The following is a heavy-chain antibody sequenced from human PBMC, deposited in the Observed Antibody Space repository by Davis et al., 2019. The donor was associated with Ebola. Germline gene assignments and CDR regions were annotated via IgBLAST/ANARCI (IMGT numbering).Heavy chain of an antibody. CDR3: AKGGPSLGELSSFDY. CDR2: INPNSGGT. J-gene: IGHJ4*02. CDR1: GGTFSSYA. Sequence: ASVKVSCKASGGTFSSYAISWVRQAPGQGLEWMGWINPNSGGTNYAQKFQGRVTMTRDTSISTAYMELSRLRSDDTAVYYCAKGGPSLGELSSFDYWGQGTLVTVSS. V-gene: IGHV1-2*02. D-gene: IGHD3-16*02.